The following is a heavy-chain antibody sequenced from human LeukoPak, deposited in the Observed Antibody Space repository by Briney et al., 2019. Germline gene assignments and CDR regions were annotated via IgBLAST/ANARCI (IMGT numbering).Heavy chain of an antibody. CDR2: MNPNSGNT. Sequence: ASVKVSCKASGYTFTSYDINWVRQATGQGLEWMGWMNPNSGNTGYAQKFQGRVTMTRNTSISTAYMELSSLRSEDTDVYYCARAHTTGGAFDIWGQGTMVTVSS. CDR1: GYTFTSYD. V-gene: IGHV1-8*01. D-gene: IGHD1-1*01. CDR3: ARAHTTGGAFDI. J-gene: IGHJ3*02.